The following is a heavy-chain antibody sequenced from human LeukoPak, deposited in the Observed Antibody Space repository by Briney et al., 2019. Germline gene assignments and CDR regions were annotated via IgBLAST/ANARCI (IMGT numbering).Heavy chain of an antibody. CDR1: GFAFSQFP. J-gene: IGHJ4*02. CDR3: ARDKSYFGSGNYHYFDS. Sequence: GGSLRLSCVASGFAFSQFPVHWVRQAPGKRLEWVAFISHDGGNKKYGDSVKGRFTISRDNSKNTAYLQMNSLRPEDTALYYCARDKSYFGSGNYHYFDSWGQGALVIVSS. V-gene: IGHV3-30*03. CDR2: ISHDGGNK. D-gene: IGHD3-10*01.